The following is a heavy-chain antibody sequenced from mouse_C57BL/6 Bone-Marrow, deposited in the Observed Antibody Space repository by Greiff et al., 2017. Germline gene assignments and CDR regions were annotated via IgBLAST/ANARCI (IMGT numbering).Heavy chain of an antibody. CDR3: AGKGGLRYFDV. Sequence: QVQLKESGPGLVQPSQSLSITCTASGFSLTSYGVHWVRQSPGKGLEWLGVIWSGGSTDYNAAFISRLSISKDKSKSQVFFKMTSVQASDTAIYYCAGKGGLRYFDVWGTGTTVTVSS. CDR2: IWSGGST. D-gene: IGHD3-1*01. CDR1: GFSLTSYG. J-gene: IGHJ1*03. V-gene: IGHV2-2*02.